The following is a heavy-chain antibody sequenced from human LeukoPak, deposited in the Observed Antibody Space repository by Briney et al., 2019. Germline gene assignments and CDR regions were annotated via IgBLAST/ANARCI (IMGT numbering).Heavy chain of an antibody. Sequence: ASVKVSFKASGYTFTGHYMHWVRQAPGQGLEWMGWINPNSGGTNYAQKFQGRVTMTRDTSISTAYMELSRLRSDDTAVYYCARGIGLVYSPSFDYWGQGTLVTVSS. CDR1: GYTFTGHY. D-gene: IGHD3/OR15-3a*01. CDR2: INPNSGGT. V-gene: IGHV1-2*02. J-gene: IGHJ4*02. CDR3: ARGIGLVYSPSFDY.